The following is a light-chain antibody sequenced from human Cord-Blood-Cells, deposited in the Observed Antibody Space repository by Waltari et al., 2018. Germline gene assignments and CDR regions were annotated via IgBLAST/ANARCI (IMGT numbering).Light chain of an antibody. CDR3: RHSYSTPWT. J-gene: IGKJ1*01. CDR1: QSSSSY. V-gene: IGKV1-39*01. Sequence: DIQMTQSPSSPSASVGDTVTITCRASQSSSSYLNWYQRKPGEAPKPLIYAASSLQSGVPWRFSGSGSGTDFTLTISSLQPEGVATYCCRHSYSTPWTFGQGTKVEIK. CDR2: AAS.